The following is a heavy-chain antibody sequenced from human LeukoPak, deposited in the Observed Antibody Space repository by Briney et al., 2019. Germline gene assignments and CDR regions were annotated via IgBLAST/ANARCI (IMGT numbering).Heavy chain of an antibody. V-gene: IGHV4-4*02. Sequence: SETLSLTCAVSGGSISSSNWWSWVRQPPGKGLEWIGEIFHSGSTNYNPSLKSRVTISLDKSKNQFSLKLSSVTAADTAVYYCARDLETVGVRLYYFDYWGQGTLVTVSS. CDR1: GGSISSSNW. J-gene: IGHJ4*02. D-gene: IGHD3-10*01. CDR3: ARDLETVGVRLYYFDY. CDR2: IFHSGST.